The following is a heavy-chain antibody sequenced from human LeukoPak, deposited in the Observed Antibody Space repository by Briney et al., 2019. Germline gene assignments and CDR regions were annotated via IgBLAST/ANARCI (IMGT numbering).Heavy chain of an antibody. Sequence: GGSLRLSCAASGFTFSSYGMSWVRQAPGKGLEWVSAISGSGGSTYYADSVKGRFTISRDNSKNTLYLQMNSLRAEDTAVYYCAKPRGGHSYYLAPRDSFDYWGQGTLVTVSS. J-gene: IGHJ4*02. CDR1: GFTFSSYG. V-gene: IGHV3-23*01. CDR2: ISGSGGST. CDR3: AKPRGGHSYYLAPRDSFDY. D-gene: IGHD2-15*01.